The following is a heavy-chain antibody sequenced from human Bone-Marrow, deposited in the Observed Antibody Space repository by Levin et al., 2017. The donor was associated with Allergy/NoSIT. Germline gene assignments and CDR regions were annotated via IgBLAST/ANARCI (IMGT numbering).Heavy chain of an antibody. CDR2: ISSSGTAT. CDR1: GFTFSRSA. D-gene: IGHD1-26*01. J-gene: IGHJ4*02. V-gene: IGHV3-23*01. Sequence: GGSLRLSCAASGFTFSRSAMGWVRQAPGKGLEWVSSISSSGTATYYADSVKDRFAISRDNSTDTLYLQMNSLGAEDSALYYCTKESPISGNFFFDFWGRGTLVTVSS. CDR3: TKESPISGNFFFDF.